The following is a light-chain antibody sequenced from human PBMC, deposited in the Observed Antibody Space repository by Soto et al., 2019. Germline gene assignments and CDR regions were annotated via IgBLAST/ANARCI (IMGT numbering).Light chain of an antibody. CDR1: SSNIGSNT. J-gene: IGLJ2*01. CDR3: AAWDDSLNGVV. CDR2: SNN. Sequence: QAVVTQPPSASGTPGQRVTISCSGSSSNIGSNTVNWYQQLPGTAPKLLIYSNNQRPSGVPDRFSGSKSGTSASPAISGLQSEDEADYYCAAWDDSLNGVVFGGGTQLTVL. V-gene: IGLV1-44*01.